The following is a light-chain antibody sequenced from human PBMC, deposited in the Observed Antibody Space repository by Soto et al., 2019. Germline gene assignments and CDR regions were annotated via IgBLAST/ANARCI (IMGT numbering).Light chain of an antibody. V-gene: IGKV1-39*01. CDR1: QSISSY. CDR2: AAS. Sequence: DIQMTQSPSSLFASVGDRVTITCRASQSISSYLNWYQQKPGKAPKLLIYAASSLQSGVPSRFSGSGSGTDFTLTISSLQPEDFATYYCQQSSSTPLTFGGGTKVEIK. J-gene: IGKJ4*01. CDR3: QQSSSTPLT.